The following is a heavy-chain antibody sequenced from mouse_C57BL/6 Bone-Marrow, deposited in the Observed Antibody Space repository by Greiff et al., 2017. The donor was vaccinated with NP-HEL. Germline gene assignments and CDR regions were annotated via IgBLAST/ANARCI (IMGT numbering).Heavy chain of an antibody. CDR3: ARGRWLLEFAY. D-gene: IGHD2-3*01. Sequence: QVQLKESGAELARPGASVKLSCKASGYTFTSYGISWVKQRTGQGLEWIGEIYPRSGNTYYNEKFKGKATLTADKSSSTAYMELRSLTSEDSAVYFCARGRWLLEFAYWGRGTLVTVSA. J-gene: IGHJ3*01. CDR2: IYPRSGNT. CDR1: GYTFTSYG. V-gene: IGHV1-81*01.